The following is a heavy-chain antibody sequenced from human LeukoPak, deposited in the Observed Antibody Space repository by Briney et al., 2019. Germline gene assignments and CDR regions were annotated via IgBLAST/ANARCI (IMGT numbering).Heavy chain of an antibody. CDR2: IYTSGST. V-gene: IGHV4-4*07. J-gene: IGHJ4*02. Sequence: SETLSLTCTVSGGSISSYYRSWIRQPAGKGLEWIGRIYTSGSTNYNPSLKSRVTMSVDTSKSQFSLKLSSVTAADTAVYYCARGGQQLSFFDYWGQGTLVTVSS. CDR1: GGSISSYY. D-gene: IGHD6-13*01. CDR3: ARGGQQLSFFDY.